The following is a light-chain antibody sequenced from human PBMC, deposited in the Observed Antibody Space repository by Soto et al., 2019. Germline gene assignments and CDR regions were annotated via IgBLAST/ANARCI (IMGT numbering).Light chain of an antibody. CDR2: GAS. V-gene: IGKV3-15*01. J-gene: IGKJ5*01. CDR1: QSVSGN. CDR3: QQYNNWPPT. Sequence: EIVMTQSPATLSVSPGERATLSCRASQSVSGNLAWYQQKPGQAPRLLIYGASTRATGIPARFSGSGSGTDFTLTISSLQSEDFTVYYCQQYNNWPPTFGQGTRLEIK.